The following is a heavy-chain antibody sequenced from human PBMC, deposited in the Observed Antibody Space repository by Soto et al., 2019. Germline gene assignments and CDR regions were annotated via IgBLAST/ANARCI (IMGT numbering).Heavy chain of an antibody. D-gene: IGHD3-3*01. CDR2: MNPNSGNT. Sequence: GASVKVSCKASGYTFTSYDINWVRQATGQGLEWMGWMNPNSGNTGYAQKFQGRVTMTRNTSISTAYMELSSLRSEDTAVYYCARGRRFLEWLLVVGAFDIWGQGTMVTVSS. CDR1: GYTFTSYD. J-gene: IGHJ3*02. V-gene: IGHV1-8*01. CDR3: ARGRRFLEWLLVVGAFDI.